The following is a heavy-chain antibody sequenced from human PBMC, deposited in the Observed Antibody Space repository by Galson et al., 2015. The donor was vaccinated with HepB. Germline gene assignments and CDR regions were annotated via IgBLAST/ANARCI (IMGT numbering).Heavy chain of an antibody. J-gene: IGHJ5*02. CDR3: ATTMKGIAVAGPFDP. D-gene: IGHD6-19*01. Sequence: SVKVSCKVSGYTLTDLSMHWVRQAPGKGLEWMGGFDPEDGETIYAQKFQGRVTMTEDTSTDTAYMELSSLRSEDTAVYYCATTMKGIAVAGPFDPWGQGTLVTVSS. V-gene: IGHV1-24*01. CDR2: FDPEDGET. CDR1: GYTLTDLS.